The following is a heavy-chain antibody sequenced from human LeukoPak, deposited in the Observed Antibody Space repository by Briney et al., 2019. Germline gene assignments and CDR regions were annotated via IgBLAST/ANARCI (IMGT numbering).Heavy chain of an antibody. CDR3: ARGRGPVIVVVITTVWYFDY. J-gene: IGHJ4*02. D-gene: IGHD3-22*01. CDR2: INHSGST. CDR1: GGSFSGYY. V-gene: IGHV4-34*01. Sequence: PSETLSLTCAVYGGSFSGYYWSWIRQPPGKGLEWIGEINHSGSTNYNPSLKSRVTISVDTSKNQFSLKLSSVTAADTAVYYCARGRGPVIVVVITTVWYFDYWGQGTLVTVSS.